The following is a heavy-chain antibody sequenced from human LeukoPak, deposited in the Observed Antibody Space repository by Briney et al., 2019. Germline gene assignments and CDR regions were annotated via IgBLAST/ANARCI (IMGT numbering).Heavy chain of an antibody. J-gene: IGHJ4*02. CDR3: ARELYSSSGDY. CDR2: INTDGSST. V-gene: IGHV3-74*01. Sequence: PGGSLRLSCAASGLTFNTYWMHWVRQAPGKGLVWVSRINTDGSSTSYADSVKGRFTISRDNAKNSLYLQMNSLRAEDTAVYYCARELYSSSGDYWGQGTLVTVSS. D-gene: IGHD6-13*01. CDR1: GLTFNTYW.